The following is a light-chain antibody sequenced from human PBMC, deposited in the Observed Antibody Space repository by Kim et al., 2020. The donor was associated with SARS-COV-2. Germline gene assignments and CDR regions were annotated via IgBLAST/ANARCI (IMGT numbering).Light chain of an antibody. CDR2: GAS. J-gene: IGKJ2*03. Sequence: SPGEGATLSCRAIQTIVSKSLAWYQQKPGQAPRLLISGASNRATGIPDRFSGSGSGRDFTLTISRLEPEDFAVYFCQQYGSSPLYSFGQGTKLEI. V-gene: IGKV3-20*01. CDR3: QQYGSSPLYS. CDR1: QTIVSKS.